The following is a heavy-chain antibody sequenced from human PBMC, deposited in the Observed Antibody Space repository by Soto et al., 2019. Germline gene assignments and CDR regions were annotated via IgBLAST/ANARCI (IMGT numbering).Heavy chain of an antibody. CDR3: VRKTDVYPPFAP. Sequence: PSETLSLTCAVSGYSISSSNWWGWIRQPPGKGLEWIGYIYHSGKTHYNPSLESRVTMSVDMSKNQFSLSLNFVTAVDTAVYYCVRKTDVYPPFAPGGRGILATVSS. CDR1: GYSISSSNW. D-gene: IGHD2-21*02. CDR2: IYHSGKT. J-gene: IGHJ5*02. V-gene: IGHV4-28*01.